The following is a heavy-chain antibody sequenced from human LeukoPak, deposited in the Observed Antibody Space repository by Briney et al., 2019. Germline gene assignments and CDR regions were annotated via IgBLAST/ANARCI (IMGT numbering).Heavy chain of an antibody. CDR1: GFTFSTYE. D-gene: IGHD1-1*01. Sequence: GGSLRLSCVASGFTFSTYEMDWVRQAPGKGLEWVSHSNRRGSTTYYADSVKGRFTISRDNAKNSLYLQMNSLRAEDTAVYYCAREGRTTGWPPFDFWGQGTLVTVSS. CDR2: SNRRGSTT. CDR3: AREGRTTGWPPFDF. V-gene: IGHV3-48*03. J-gene: IGHJ4*02.